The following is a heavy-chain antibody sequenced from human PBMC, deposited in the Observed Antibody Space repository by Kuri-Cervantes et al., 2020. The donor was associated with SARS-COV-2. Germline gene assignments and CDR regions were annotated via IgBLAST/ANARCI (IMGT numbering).Heavy chain of an antibody. CDR1: GGSFSGYY. CDR2: INHSGST. J-gene: IGHJ4*02. Sequence: SETLSLTCAVYGGSFSGYYWSWIRQPPGKGLEWIGEINHSGSTNYNPSLKSRVTITVDTSKNQFSLKLSSVTAADTAVYYCARGGRSGDYVSGDSFDYWGRGTRVT. CDR3: ARGGRSGDYVSGDSFDY. D-gene: IGHD4-17*01. V-gene: IGHV4-34*01.